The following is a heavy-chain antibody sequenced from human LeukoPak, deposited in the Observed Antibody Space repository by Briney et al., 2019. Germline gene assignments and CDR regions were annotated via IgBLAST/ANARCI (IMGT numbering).Heavy chain of an antibody. J-gene: IGHJ4*02. Sequence: GGSLRLSCAASGFTFSSYAMSWVRQAPGKGLVWVSRINSDGSSTSYADSVKGRFTISRDNGKNTLYLQMNSLRAEDTAVYYCARADWLSEFDSWGQGTLVTVSS. CDR1: GFTFSSYA. CDR3: ARADWLSEFDS. CDR2: INSDGSST. D-gene: IGHD3-9*01. V-gene: IGHV3-74*01.